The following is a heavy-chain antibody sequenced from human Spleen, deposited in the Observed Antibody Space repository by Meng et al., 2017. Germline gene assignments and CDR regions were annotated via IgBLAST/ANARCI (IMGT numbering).Heavy chain of an antibody. CDR3: ARIAYYYDSSGYPPDY. J-gene: IGHJ4*02. CDR2: IKQDGSEK. CDR1: GFTFSRFW. V-gene: IGHV3-7*01. D-gene: IGHD3-22*01. Sequence: GESLKISCAASGFTFSRFWMSWVRQAPGKGLEWVANIKQDGSEKYYVDSVKGRFTISRDNAKNSLYVQMNSLRAEDTAVYYCARIAYYYDSSGYPPDYWGQGTLVTVSS.